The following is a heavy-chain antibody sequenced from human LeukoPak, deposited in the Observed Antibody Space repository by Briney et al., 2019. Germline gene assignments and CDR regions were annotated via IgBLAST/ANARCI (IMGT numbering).Heavy chain of an antibody. J-gene: IGHJ4*02. D-gene: IGHD2-15*01. V-gene: IGHV3-23*01. CDR3: AKPAGRVVVAATPFDY. CDR2: ISGSGGST. Sequence: GGSLRLSCAASGFTFSSYAMGWVRQAPGKGLEWVSAISGSGGSTYYADSVKGRFTISRDNSKNTLYLQMNSLRAEDTAVYYCAKPAGRVVVAATPFDYWGQGTLVTVSS. CDR1: GFTFSSYA.